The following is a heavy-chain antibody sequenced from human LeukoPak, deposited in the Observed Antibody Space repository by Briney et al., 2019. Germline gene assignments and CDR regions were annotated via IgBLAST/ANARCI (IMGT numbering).Heavy chain of an antibody. D-gene: IGHD4-17*01. V-gene: IGHV1-2*02. CDR2: INPNSGGT. CDR3: AREGTTEGPQYYYYYMDV. CDR1: GYTFTGYY. J-gene: IGHJ6*03. Sequence: PLASVKVSCKASGYTFTGYYMHWVRQAPGQGLEWMGWINPNSGGTKNTQKFQGRVTMTRDTSISTAYMELSRLRSDDTAVYYCAREGTTEGPQYYYYYMDVWGKGTTVTVSS.